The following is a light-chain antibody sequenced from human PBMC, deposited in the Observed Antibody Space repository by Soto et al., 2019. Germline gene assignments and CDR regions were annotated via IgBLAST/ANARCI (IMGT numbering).Light chain of an antibody. CDR3: QQYGSSLWT. CDR1: QSVSGW. J-gene: IGKJ1*01. Sequence: DIQMTQSPSTLSASVGDTVTVTCRASQSVSGWLAWYQQKPGEAPKLLTYGASSRASGIPDRFSGSGSGTDFTLTISRLEPEDFAVYYCQQYGSSLWTFGQGTKWIS. CDR2: GAS. V-gene: IGKV1-5*01.